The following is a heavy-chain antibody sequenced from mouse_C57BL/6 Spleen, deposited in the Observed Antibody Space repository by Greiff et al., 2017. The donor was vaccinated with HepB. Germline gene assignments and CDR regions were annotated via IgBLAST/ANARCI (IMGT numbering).Heavy chain of an antibody. CDR2: ISDGGSYT. Sequence: EVKLVESGGGLVKPGGSLKLSCAASGFTFSSYAMSWVRQTPEKRLEWVATISDGGSYTYYPDNVKGRFTISRDNAKNNLYLQMSHLKSEDTAMYYCARDGSNFYWYFDVWGTGTTVTVSS. J-gene: IGHJ1*03. D-gene: IGHD2-5*01. V-gene: IGHV5-4*01. CDR1: GFTFSSYA. CDR3: ARDGSNFYWYFDV.